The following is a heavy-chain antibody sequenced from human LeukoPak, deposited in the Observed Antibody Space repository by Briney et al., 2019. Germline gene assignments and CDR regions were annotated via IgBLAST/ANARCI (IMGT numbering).Heavy chain of an antibody. D-gene: IGHD5-12*01. V-gene: IGHV4-4*02. J-gene: IGHJ6*02. Sequence: PSGTLSLTCAVSGGSISSSNWWSWVRQPPGKGLEWIGEIYHSGSTNYNPSLKSRVTISVDKSKNQFSLKLSSVTAADTAVYYCARDSGYDDYYYYGMDVWGQGTTVTVSS. CDR3: ARDSGYDDYYYYGMDV. CDR1: GGSISSSNW. CDR2: IYHSGST.